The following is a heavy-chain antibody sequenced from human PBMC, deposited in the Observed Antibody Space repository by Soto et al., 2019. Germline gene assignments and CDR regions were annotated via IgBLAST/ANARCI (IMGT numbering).Heavy chain of an antibody. Sequence: PSETLSLTCAVYGGSFSGYYWSWIRQPPGKGLEWIGEINHSGSTNYNPSLKSRVTISVDTSKNQFSLKLGSVTAADTAVYYCARGLGHEVGGSGSYYTRKGHYMDVWGKGTTVTVSS. CDR3: ARGLGHEVGGSGSYYTRKGHYMDV. CDR2: INHSGST. J-gene: IGHJ6*03. V-gene: IGHV4-34*01. CDR1: GGSFSGYY. D-gene: IGHD3-10*01.